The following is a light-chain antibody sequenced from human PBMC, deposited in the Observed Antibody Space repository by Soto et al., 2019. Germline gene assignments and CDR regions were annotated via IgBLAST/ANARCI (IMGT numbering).Light chain of an antibody. J-gene: IGKJ2*01. Sequence: DIQMTQSPSSLSASVGDRVTITCRASQSISSYLNWYQQKPGKAPKLLIYAASSLQSGVPSTFSGSGSGTDITLTISSLQPEDFATYYCQQSYSTPPMYTFGQGTKLEIK. CDR1: QSISSY. CDR2: AAS. CDR3: QQSYSTPPMYT. V-gene: IGKV1-39*01.